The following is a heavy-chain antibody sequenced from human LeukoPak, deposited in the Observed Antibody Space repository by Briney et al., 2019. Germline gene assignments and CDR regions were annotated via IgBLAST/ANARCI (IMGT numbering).Heavy chain of an antibody. V-gene: IGHV3-64*01. D-gene: IGHD3/OR15-3a*01. J-gene: IGHJ4*02. Sequence: GGSLRLSCAASGFTFSSYAMHWVRQAPGKGLEYVSAISSNGGSTYYANSVKGRFTISRDNSKNALYLQMGSLRAEDMAVYYCASGLAFDYWGLGTLVTVSS. CDR3: ASGLAFDY. CDR2: ISSNGGST. CDR1: GFTFSSYA.